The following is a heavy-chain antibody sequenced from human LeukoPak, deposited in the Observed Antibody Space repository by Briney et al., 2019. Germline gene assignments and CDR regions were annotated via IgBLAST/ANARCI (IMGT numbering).Heavy chain of an antibody. V-gene: IGHV4-59*01. J-gene: IGHJ2*01. CDR3: ARVSSSWYQDWYFDL. CDR1: GGSISSYY. Sequence: SETLPLTCTVSGGSISSYYWSWIRQPPGKGLEWIGYIYYSGSTNYNPSLKSRVTISVDTSKNQFSLKLSSVTAADTAVYYCARVSSSWYQDWYFDLWGRGTLVTVPS. CDR2: IYYSGST. D-gene: IGHD6-13*01.